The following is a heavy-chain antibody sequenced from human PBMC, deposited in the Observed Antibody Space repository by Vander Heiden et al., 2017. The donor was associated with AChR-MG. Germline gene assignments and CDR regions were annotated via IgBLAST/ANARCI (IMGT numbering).Heavy chain of an antibody. V-gene: IGHV3-30-3*01. CDR3: ARVGRGTIFGVDDY. J-gene: IGHJ4*02. CDR2: ISYDGSNK. D-gene: IGHD3-3*01. Sequence: QVQLVESGGGVVQPGRSLRLSCAASGFPFGSYAMHWVRQAPGKGLEWVAVISYDGSNKYYADSVKGRFTISRDNSKNTLYLQMNSLRAEDTAVYYCARVGRGTIFGVDDYWGQGTLVTVSS. CDR1: GFPFGSYA.